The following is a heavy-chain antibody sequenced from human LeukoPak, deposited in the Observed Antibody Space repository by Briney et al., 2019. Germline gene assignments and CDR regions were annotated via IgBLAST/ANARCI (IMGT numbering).Heavy chain of an antibody. Sequence: GGSLRLSCAASEFYWMHWVRQAPGQGLVWVSRINPDGRVTSYADSVKGRFTISRDNAKNSLYLQMNSLRAEDMALYYCAKDRGKGVAYAFDIWGQGTMVTVSS. V-gene: IGHV3-74*01. J-gene: IGHJ3*02. CDR2: INPDGRVT. CDR1: EFYW. CDR3: AKDRGKGVAYAFDI. D-gene: IGHD3-16*01.